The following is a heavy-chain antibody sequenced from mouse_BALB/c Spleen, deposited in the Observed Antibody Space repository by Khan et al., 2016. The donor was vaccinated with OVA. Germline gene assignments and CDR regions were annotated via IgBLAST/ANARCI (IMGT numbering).Heavy chain of an antibody. V-gene: IGHV2-2*02. CDR3: ARNYDYDEGLAY. CDR2: IWSGGST. Sequence: VQLQEPGPGLVRPSQSLSITCTVSGFSLTTYGVHWVRQSPGKGLEWLGVIWSGGSTDYSAAFISRLSISKDNSKSQVFFKMNSLQPNDTAIYYCARNYDYDEGLAYWGQGTLVTVSA. D-gene: IGHD2-4*01. J-gene: IGHJ3*01. CDR1: GFSLTTYG.